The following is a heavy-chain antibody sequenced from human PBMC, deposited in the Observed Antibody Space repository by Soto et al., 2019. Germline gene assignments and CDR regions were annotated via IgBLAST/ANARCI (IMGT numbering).Heavy chain of an antibody. CDR2: INSDGSST. D-gene: IGHD2-2*01. CDR3: TSSTLKGAYFDY. V-gene: IGHV3-74*01. J-gene: IGHJ4*02. CDR1: GFTFSSYW. Sequence: GGSLRLSCAASGFTFSSYWMHWVRQAPGKGLVWVSRINSDGSSTSYADSVKGRFTISRDNAKNTLYLQMNSLRAEDTAVYYCTSSTLKGAYFDYWGQGTLVTVSS.